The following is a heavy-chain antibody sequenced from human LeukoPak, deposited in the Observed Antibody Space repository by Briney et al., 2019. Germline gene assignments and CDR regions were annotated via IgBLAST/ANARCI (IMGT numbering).Heavy chain of an antibody. CDR1: GGSISSYY. Sequence: SETLSLTCTVSGGSISSYYWSWIRQSPGKGLEWIGYIYYSGSTNYNPSLKSRVTISVDTSKDQFSLKLSSVTAADTAVYYCARGMRSYSFDYWGQGTLVTVSS. CDR3: ARGMRSYSFDY. V-gene: IGHV4-59*01. CDR2: IYYSGST. D-gene: IGHD1-26*01. J-gene: IGHJ4*02.